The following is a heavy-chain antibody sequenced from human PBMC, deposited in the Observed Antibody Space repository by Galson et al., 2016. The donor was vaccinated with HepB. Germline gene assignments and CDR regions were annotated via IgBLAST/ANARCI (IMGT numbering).Heavy chain of an antibody. Sequence: SLRLSCAVPGLDLRRYWMHWVRQTPGKGLVWVSRINADGTATGYADSVKGRFTISRDDAKNTLYLQMNTLRVEDTAVYYCTRETRWYFDLWGRGTLPTVSS. CDR2: INADGTAT. J-gene: IGHJ2*01. CDR3: TRETRWYFDL. CDR1: GLDLRRYW. V-gene: IGHV3-74*01.